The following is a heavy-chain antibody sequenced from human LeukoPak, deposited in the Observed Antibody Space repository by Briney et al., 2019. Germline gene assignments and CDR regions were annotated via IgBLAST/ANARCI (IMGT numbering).Heavy chain of an antibody. CDR1: GFTFSSYA. Sequence: PGGSLRLSCAASGFTFSSYAMSWVRQAPGKGLEWVSAISGSGGSTYYADSVKGRFTISRDNSKNTLYLQMNSLRAEDTAVYCCAKARAGYNSYYFDYWGQVTLVTVSS. CDR3: AKARAGYNSYYFDY. V-gene: IGHV3-23*01. J-gene: IGHJ4*02. CDR2: ISGSGGST. D-gene: IGHD5-24*01.